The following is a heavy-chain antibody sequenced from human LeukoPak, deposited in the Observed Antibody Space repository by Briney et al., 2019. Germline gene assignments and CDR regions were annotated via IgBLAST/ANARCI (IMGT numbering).Heavy chain of an antibody. CDR1: GGSISTYY. V-gene: IGHV4-59*01. D-gene: IGHD1-26*01. Sequence: SETLSLTCTVSGGSISTYYWNWIRQPPGKGLEWIGYIYHSGSTNYNPSLQSRVTISVDTSKNQFSLNLNTVTAADTAVYYCARGSGSYGFWGQGTLVTVSS. CDR2: IYHSGST. J-gene: IGHJ4*02. CDR3: ARGSGSYGF.